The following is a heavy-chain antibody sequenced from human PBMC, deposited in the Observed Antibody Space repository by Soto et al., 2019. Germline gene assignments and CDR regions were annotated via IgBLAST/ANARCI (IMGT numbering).Heavy chain of an antibody. CDR2: CRSRVDNYAT. J-gene: IGHJ4*02. D-gene: IGHD3-10*01. V-gene: IGHV3-72*01. CDR1: GITFSDHD. CDR3: VLGVRGPINY. Sequence: EVQLVESGGGLVQPGGSLRLSCATSGITFSDHDMDWVRQAPGKGLEWLGRCRSRVDNYATDYAASVKGRFTFSRDESKSSLSLEMRSRKTGETDMDSCVLGVRGPINYWGQGTLVTVSS.